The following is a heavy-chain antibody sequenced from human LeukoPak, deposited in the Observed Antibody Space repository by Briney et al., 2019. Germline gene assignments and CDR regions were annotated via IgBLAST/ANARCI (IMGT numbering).Heavy chain of an antibody. CDR3: ARVRVYSYGLFDY. CDR2: IYHSGST. J-gene: IGHJ4*02. CDR1: GYSISSGYY. V-gene: IGHV4-38-2*02. Sequence: SETLSLTCTVSGYSISSGYYWGWIRQPPGQGLEWIGSIYHSGSTYYNPSLKSRVTISVDTSKNQFSLKLSSVTAADTAVYYCARVRVYSYGLFDYWGQGTLVTVSS. D-gene: IGHD5-18*01.